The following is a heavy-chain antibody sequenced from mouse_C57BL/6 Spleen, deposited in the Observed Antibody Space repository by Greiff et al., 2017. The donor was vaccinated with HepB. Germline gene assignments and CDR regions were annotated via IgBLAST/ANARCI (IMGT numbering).Heavy chain of an antibody. J-gene: IGHJ3*01. V-gene: IGHV1-19*01. CDR1: GYTFTDYY. CDR2: INPYNGGT. CDR3: ARNYGSSPAWFAY. D-gene: IGHD1-1*01. Sequence: VQLQQSGPVLVKPGASVKMSCKASGYTFTDYYMNWVKQSHGKSLEWIGVINPYNGGTSYNQKFKGQATLTVDKSSSTAYMELNSLTSEDSAVYYCARNYGSSPAWFAYWGQGTLVTVSA.